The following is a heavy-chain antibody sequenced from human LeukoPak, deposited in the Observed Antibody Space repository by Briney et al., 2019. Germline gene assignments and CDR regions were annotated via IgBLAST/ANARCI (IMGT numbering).Heavy chain of an antibody. Sequence: GGSLRLSCAASGFTFSSYGMHWVRQAPGKGLEWVAVTSYDGSNKHYADSVKGRFTISRDNSKNTLCLQMNSLRAEDTAVYYCAKAITAMVADYWGQGTLVTVSS. CDR2: TSYDGSNK. CDR3: AKAITAMVADY. J-gene: IGHJ4*02. D-gene: IGHD5-18*01. V-gene: IGHV3-30*18. CDR1: GFTFSSYG.